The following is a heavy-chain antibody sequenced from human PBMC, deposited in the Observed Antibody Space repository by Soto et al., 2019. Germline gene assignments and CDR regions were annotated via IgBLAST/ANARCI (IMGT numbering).Heavy chain of an antibody. J-gene: IGHJ4*02. CDR2: ISSNGGST. Sequence: GGSLRLSCSASGFTFSDYAMHWVRQAPGKGLEYVSAISSNGGSTYYADSVKGRFTISRDNSKNTLYLQMRSLRSDDTAISFCAIERQCQSLPYLGQGTLVTVSS. CDR1: GFTFSDYA. V-gene: IGHV3-64D*06. CDR3: AIERQCQSLPY. D-gene: IGHD2-2*01.